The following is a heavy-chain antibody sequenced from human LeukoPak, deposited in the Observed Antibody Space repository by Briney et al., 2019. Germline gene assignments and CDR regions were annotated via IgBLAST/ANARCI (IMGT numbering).Heavy chain of an antibody. D-gene: IGHD6-19*01. Sequence: ASVKVSCKASGYTCTGYYMHWERQAPGQGPEWMVRINPNSGGTNYAQKFQGRVTMTRDTSISTAYMELSRLRSDDTAVYYCARVGGWYDNWFDPWGQGTLVTVSS. CDR3: ARVGGWYDNWFDP. V-gene: IGHV1-2*06. CDR1: GYTCTGYY. J-gene: IGHJ5*02. CDR2: INPNSGGT.